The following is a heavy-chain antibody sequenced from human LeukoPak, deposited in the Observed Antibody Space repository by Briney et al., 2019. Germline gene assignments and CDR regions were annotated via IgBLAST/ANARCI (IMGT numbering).Heavy chain of an antibody. V-gene: IGHV3-23*01. CDR2: ISDSGGST. Sequence: GGSLRLSCAASRFTFSTYAMSWVRQVPGKGLEWVSAISDSGGSTYYADSVEGRFTISRDNSKDTLYLQMNSLRAEDTAVYYCTRREKSASDLWGQGTMVTV. J-gene: IGHJ3*01. CDR1: RFTFSTYA. CDR3: TRREKSASDL.